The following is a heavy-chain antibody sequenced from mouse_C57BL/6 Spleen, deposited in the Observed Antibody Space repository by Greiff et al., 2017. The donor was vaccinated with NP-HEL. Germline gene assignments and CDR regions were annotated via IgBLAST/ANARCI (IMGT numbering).Heavy chain of an antibody. V-gene: IGHV5-6*01. D-gene: IGHD3-3*01. J-gene: IGHJ3*01. CDR1: GFTFSSYG. CDR3: AREDEGTY. Sequence: DVQLVESGGDLVKPGGSLKLSCAASGFTFSSYGMSWVRQTPDKRLEWVATISSGGSYTYYPDSVKGRFTISRDNAKNTLYLQMSSLKSEDTAMYYCAREDEGTYWGQGTLVTVSA. CDR2: ISSGGSYT.